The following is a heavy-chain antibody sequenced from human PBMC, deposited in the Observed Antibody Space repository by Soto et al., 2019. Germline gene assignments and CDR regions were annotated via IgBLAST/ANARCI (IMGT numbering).Heavy chain of an antibody. V-gene: IGHV3-33*01. CDR3: ARAGGTTVTDIWHFDS. CDR1: GFTFNTYS. CDR2: IWYDGTQK. J-gene: IGHJ4*02. Sequence: QVQLEESGGGVVQPGRSLRLSCEASGFTFNTYSMHWVRQPPGKGLEWLAAIWYDGTQKYYADSVKGRFIISRDNSKKTKYLEMNSRRAEETAVYYCARAGGTTVTDIWHFDSWGQGSLVTVSS. D-gene: IGHD4-17*01.